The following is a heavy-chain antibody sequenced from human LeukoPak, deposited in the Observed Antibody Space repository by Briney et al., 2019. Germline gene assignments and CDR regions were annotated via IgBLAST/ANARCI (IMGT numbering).Heavy chain of an antibody. V-gene: IGHV1-2*02. CDR2: INPNSGGT. Sequence: ASVTVSCTASGYTFTGYYMHWVRQAPGQGLEWMGWINPNSGGTNYAQKFQGRVTMTRDTSTSTVYMELSSLRSEDTAVYYCARRDGPGEFDYWGQGTLVTVSS. J-gene: IGHJ4*02. CDR3: ARRDGPGEFDY. D-gene: IGHD5-24*01. CDR1: GYTFTGYY.